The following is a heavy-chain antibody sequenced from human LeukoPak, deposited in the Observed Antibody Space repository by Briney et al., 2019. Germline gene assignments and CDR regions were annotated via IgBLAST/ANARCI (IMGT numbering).Heavy chain of an antibody. CDR2: ISSSGSTI. V-gene: IGHV3-48*03. D-gene: IGHD5-12*01. CDR1: GFTFSSYE. J-gene: IGHJ6*02. Sequence: GGSLRLSCAASGFTFSSYEMNWVRQALGKGLEWVSYISSSGSTIYYADSVKGRFTISRDNAKNSLYLQMNSLITEDTAVYYCAREGGGYDYVYYYYAMDVWGQGTTVTVSS. CDR3: AREGGGYDYVYYYYAMDV.